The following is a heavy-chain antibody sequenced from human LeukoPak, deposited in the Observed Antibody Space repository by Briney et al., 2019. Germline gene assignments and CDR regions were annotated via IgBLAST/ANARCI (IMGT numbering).Heavy chain of an antibody. D-gene: IGHD4-11*01. CDR3: LGTVTTVVDN. CDR2: ISSSSSYI. J-gene: IGHJ6*04. V-gene: IGHV3-21*01. Sequence: GSLRLSCVVSGFTFSSYSMNWVRQAPGKGLEWVSSISSSSSYIYYADSVKGRFTISRDNAKNSLYLHMNSLRAEDTAVYYCLGTVTTVVDNWGKGTTVTVSS. CDR1: GFTFSSYS.